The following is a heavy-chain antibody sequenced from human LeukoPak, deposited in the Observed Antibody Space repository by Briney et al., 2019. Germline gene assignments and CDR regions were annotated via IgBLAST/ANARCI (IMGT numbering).Heavy chain of an antibody. Sequence: GRSLRLSCAASGIIFHDYGMHWVRQAPGKGLEWVSSISWNSNTIAYGETVRGRFTISRDNSKNSLYLQVNSLRIEDTAFYYCAKFKRAGQQLGGHAFDLWGQGTLVTVSS. J-gene: IGHJ3*01. CDR1: GIIFHDYG. V-gene: IGHV3-9*01. CDR2: ISWNSNTI. D-gene: IGHD6-13*01. CDR3: AKFKRAGQQLGGHAFDL.